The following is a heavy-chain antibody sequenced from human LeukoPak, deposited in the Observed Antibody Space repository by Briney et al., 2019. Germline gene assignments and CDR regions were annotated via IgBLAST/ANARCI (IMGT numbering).Heavy chain of an antibody. CDR1: GYTFTGYY. Sequence: ASVKVSCKASGYTFTGYYMHWVRQAPGQGLEWMGWINPNSGGINYAQKFQGWVTMTRDTSISTAYMELSRLRSDDTAVYYCAREWGVRDPSFDYWGQGTLVTVSS. J-gene: IGHJ4*02. CDR2: INPNSGGI. V-gene: IGHV1-2*04. CDR3: AREWGVRDPSFDY. D-gene: IGHD3-10*01.